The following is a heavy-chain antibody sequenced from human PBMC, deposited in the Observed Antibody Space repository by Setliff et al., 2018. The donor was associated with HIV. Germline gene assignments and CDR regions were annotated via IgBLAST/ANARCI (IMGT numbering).Heavy chain of an antibody. D-gene: IGHD4-17*01. CDR2: IYYNGNT. CDR1: GGSISSYY. J-gene: IGHJ4*02. CDR3: AREIYGGNSRPFDY. Sequence: SETLSLTCTVSGGSISSYYWSWIRQPPGKGLEWIGYIYYNGNTNYNPSLKSRVTISVDTSKNQLSLKLSFVTAADTAVYYCAREIYGGNSRPFDYWGQGTRVTVSS. V-gene: IGHV4-59*01.